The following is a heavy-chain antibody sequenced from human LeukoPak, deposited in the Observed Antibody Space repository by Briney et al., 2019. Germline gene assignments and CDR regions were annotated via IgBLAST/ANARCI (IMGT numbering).Heavy chain of an antibody. J-gene: IGHJ3*02. V-gene: IGHV1-2*02. CDR1: GYTFTGYY. CDR3: ARGSSGWYLGGAFDI. Sequence: GASVKVSCKASGYTFTGYYMHWVRQAPGQGLEWMGWINPNSGGTNYAQKFQGRVTMTRDTSISTAYMELRSLRSDDTAVYYCARGSSGWYLGGAFDIWGQGTMVTVSS. D-gene: IGHD6-19*01. CDR2: INPNSGGT.